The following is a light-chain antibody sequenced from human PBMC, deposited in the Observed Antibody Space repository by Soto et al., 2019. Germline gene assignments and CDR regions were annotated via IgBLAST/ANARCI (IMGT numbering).Light chain of an antibody. Sequence: VMTQSPLSLPVTLGQPASISFRSSQSPLYSDGNTYLSWFQQRPGQSPRRLIYKVSNRDSGVPDRFSGSWSGTDFTLKISRVEAEDVGVYYCMQGTHWPWTFGQGTKVDIK. CDR1: QSPLYSDGNTY. CDR2: KVS. V-gene: IGKV2-30*01. CDR3: MQGTHWPWT. J-gene: IGKJ1*01.